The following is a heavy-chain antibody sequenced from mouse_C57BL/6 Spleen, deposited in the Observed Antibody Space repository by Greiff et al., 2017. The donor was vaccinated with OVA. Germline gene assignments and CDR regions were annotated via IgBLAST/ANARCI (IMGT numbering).Heavy chain of an antibody. V-gene: IGHV5-6*01. CDR3: ARHEDYERGHWYFDV. CDR2: ISSCGSYT. D-gene: IGHD2-4*01. CDR1: GFTFSSYG. Sequence: EVQLVESGGDLVKPGGSLKLSCAASGFTFSSYGMSWVRQTPDKRLEWVATISSCGSYTYYPDSVKGRFTISRDNAKNTLYLQMSSLKSEDTAMYYCARHEDYERGHWYFDVWGTGTTVTVSS. J-gene: IGHJ1*03.